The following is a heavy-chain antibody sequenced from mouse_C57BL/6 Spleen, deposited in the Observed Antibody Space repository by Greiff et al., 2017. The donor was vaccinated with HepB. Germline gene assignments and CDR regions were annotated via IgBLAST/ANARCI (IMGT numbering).Heavy chain of an antibody. CDR3: AREGLLWVRGYFDV. CDR1: GYSFTDYN. J-gene: IGHJ1*03. V-gene: IGHV1-39*01. D-gene: IGHD2-14*01. Sequence: EVQLKESGPELVKPGASVKISCKASGYSFTDYNMNWVKQSTGKSLEWIGVINPNYGTTSYNQKFKGKATLTVDQSSSTAYMQLNSLTSEDSAVNYCAREGLLWVRGYFDVWGTGTPVTVSA. CDR2: INPNYGTT.